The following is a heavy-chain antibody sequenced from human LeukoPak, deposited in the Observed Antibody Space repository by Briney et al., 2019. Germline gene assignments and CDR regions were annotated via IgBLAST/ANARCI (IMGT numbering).Heavy chain of an antibody. CDR1: GGSISSYY. V-gene: IGHV4-59*08. D-gene: IGHD6-13*01. CDR2: IYYSGST. CDR3: ARLRIAAAGTRPYYYYGMDV. Sequence: SETLSLTGTVSGGSISSYYWSWIRQPPGKGLEWIGYIYYSGSTNYNPSLKSRVTISVDTPKNQFSLKLSSVTPADTAVYYCARLRIAAAGTRPYYYYGMDVWGQGTTVTVSS. J-gene: IGHJ6*02.